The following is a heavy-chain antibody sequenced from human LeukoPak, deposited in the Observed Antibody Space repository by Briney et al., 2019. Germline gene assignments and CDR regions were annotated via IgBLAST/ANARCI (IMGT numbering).Heavy chain of an antibody. CDR2: INPVGGST. CDR3: ARVYNSSSPTDY. Sequence: ASVKVSCKASGYTFTSYYIHWVRQAPGQGLEWMGLINPVGGSTSYAQKLQGRVSMTRDTSTNTVYMELSGLRSEDTAVYYCARVYNSSSPTDYWGQGTLVAVSS. D-gene: IGHD6-6*01. CDR1: GYTFTSYY. J-gene: IGHJ4*02. V-gene: IGHV1-46*04.